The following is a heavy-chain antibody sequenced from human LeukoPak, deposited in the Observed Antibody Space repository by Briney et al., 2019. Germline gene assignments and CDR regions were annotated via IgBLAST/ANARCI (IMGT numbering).Heavy chain of an antibody. CDR3: ARDAYTWGSDF. D-gene: IGHD3-16*01. V-gene: IGHV3-7*01. J-gene: IGHJ4*02. Sequence: SGGSLRLSCAASGFPFSSYWMNWVRQAPGKGLEWVSNMNEDGSRIYYVDSVKGRFTISRDHAKNTLYLQMDSLRADDTAVYYCARDAYTWGSDFWGQGTLVIISS. CDR1: GFPFSSYW. CDR2: MNEDGSRI.